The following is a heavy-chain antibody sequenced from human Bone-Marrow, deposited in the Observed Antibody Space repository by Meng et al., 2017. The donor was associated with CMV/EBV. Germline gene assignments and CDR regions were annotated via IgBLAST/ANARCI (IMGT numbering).Heavy chain of an antibody. V-gene: IGHV3-48*03. D-gene: IGHD4-17*01. J-gene: IGHJ4*02. CDR1: GFTFSSYE. CDR2: ISSGGITI. Sequence: GESLKISCVASGFTFSSYEINWVRQAPGKGLEWVSYISSGGITIYYADSVKGRFTISRDNAKNSLYLQMNSLRAEDTAVYYCARGSGDYVHYWGQGTLGTVSS. CDR3: ARGSGDYVHY.